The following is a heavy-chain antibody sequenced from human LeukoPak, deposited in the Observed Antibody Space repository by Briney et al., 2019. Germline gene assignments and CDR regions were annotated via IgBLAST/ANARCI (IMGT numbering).Heavy chain of an antibody. CDR2: IRSKTDSYAT. V-gene: IGHV3-73*01. CDR1: GFTFSGST. J-gene: IGHJ4*02. D-gene: IGHD4-11*01. Sequence: PGGSLRLSCAASGFTFSGSTMHWVRQASGKGLEWVGHIRSKTDSYATVYAASVKDRFTISRDDSKSTTYLQMSSLKTEDTAVYYCTAPTTVDYWGQGTLVTVS. CDR3: TAPTTVDY.